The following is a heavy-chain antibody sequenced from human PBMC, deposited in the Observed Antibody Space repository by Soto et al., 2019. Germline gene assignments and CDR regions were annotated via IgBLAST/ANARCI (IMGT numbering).Heavy chain of an antibody. CDR3: AEGRDTVVRGVMNWFDP. D-gene: IGHD3-10*01. CDR2: SDQSGST. J-gene: IGHJ5*02. V-gene: IGHV4-34*01. CDR1: GGSFSGYY. Sequence: QVQLQQWGAGLLKSSETLSLTCAVYGGSFSGYYWNWLRQPPGEGLEWIGKSDQSGSTNYNPSLKTRVTMSVDPSRSQFSLKLTSVTEMDTAVYYCAEGRDTVVRGVMNWFDPWGQGTLVTVSS.